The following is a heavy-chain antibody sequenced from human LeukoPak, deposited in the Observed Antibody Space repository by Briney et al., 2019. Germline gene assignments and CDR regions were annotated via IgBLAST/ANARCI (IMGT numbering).Heavy chain of an antibody. CDR2: ISSSSSTI. V-gene: IGHV3-48*01. CDR1: GFTFSTYS. J-gene: IGHJ4*02. Sequence: GGSLRLSCAASGFTFSTYSMNWVRQAPGKGLEWVSYISSSSSTIYYADSVKGRFTISRDNAKNSLYLQMNSLRAEDTAVYYCARGSTYYDSSGQVPFDYWGQGTLVTISS. CDR3: ARGSTYYDSSGQVPFDY. D-gene: IGHD3-22*01.